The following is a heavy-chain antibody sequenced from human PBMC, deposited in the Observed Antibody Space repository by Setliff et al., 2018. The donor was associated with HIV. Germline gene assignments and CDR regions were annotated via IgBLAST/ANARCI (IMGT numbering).Heavy chain of an antibody. V-gene: IGHV1-69*05. CDR2: IIPIFGTA. J-gene: IGHJ1*01. Sequence: GASVKVSCKASGGTFSNYAISWVRQAPGQGLEWMGGIIPIFGTANYAQKFQGRVTITTDESTSTAYMELSSLRSEDAAVYHCATIRAYYYDSSGQEYFQYWGHGTLVTVSS. CDR3: ATIRAYYYDSSGQEYFQY. D-gene: IGHD3-22*01. CDR1: GGTFSNYA.